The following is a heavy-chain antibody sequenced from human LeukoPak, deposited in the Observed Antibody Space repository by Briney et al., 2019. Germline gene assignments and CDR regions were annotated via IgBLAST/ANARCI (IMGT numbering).Heavy chain of an antibody. CDR1: GYTFTSYA. Sequence: ASVKVSCKASGYTFTSYAMNWVRQAPGQGLEWMGWINTNTGNPTYAQGFTGRFVFSLDTSVSTTYLQISSLKAEDTAVYYCARGYDYYGSIFEDYWGQGTLVTVSS. CDR3: ARGYDYYGSIFEDY. V-gene: IGHV7-4-1*02. J-gene: IGHJ4*02. CDR2: INTNTGNP. D-gene: IGHD3-10*01.